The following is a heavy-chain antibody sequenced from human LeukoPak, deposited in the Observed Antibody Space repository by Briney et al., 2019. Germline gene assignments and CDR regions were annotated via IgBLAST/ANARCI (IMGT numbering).Heavy chain of an antibody. CDR3: ASLGDYYGSGSYAPFDY. CDR2: INPNTGGT. V-gene: IGHV1-2*02. Sequence: ASVKVSCKASGYTFTAYYMHWVRQDPGQGLEWMGWINPNTGGTSYAQKFQGRVTMTRDTSISTAYMELSRLRSDDTAVYYCASLGDYYGSGSYAPFDYWGQGTLVTVSS. CDR1: GYTFTAYY. D-gene: IGHD3-10*01. J-gene: IGHJ4*02.